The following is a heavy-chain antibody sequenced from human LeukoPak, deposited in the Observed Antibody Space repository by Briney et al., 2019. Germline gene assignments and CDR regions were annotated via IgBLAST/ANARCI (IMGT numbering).Heavy chain of an antibody. CDR3: ARTDYDSSGYSSY. D-gene: IGHD3-22*01. Sequence: PSETLSLTCAVYGGSFSGYYWSWIRQPPGKGLEWIGEINHSGSTNYNPSIKSRLTISVDTSKHQFSLKLSSVTAADTAVYYCARTDYDSSGYSSYGGQGTLVTVSS. CDR2: INHSGST. J-gene: IGHJ4*02. CDR1: GGSFSGYY. V-gene: IGHV4-34*01.